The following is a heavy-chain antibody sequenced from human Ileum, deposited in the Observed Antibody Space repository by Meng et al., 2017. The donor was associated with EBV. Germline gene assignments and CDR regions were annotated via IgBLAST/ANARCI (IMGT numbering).Heavy chain of an antibody. CDR2: ISTYNGNT. V-gene: IGHV1-18*01. CDR3: ARVEVGITSGDY. J-gene: IGHJ4*02. Sequence: QSQLGHSGAEVKKPGDSVKVSCKASGYTFRNYGISWLRQAPGQGLEWMGWISTYNGNTNYAQTLQGRVTMTTDTSTSTAYMELGSLRSDDTAVYYCARVEVGITSGDYWGQGTLVTVSS. D-gene: IGHD1-26*01. CDR1: GYTFRNYG.